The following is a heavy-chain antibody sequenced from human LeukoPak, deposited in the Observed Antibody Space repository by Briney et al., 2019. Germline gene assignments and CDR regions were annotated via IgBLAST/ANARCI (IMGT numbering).Heavy chain of an antibody. V-gene: IGHV4-34*01. CDR3: ARHTPGYSSSWYPGWFDP. J-gene: IGHJ5*02. D-gene: IGHD6-13*01. CDR1: GGSFSGYY. Sequence: SETLSLTCAVYGGSFSGYYWSWIRQPPGKGLEWIGEINHSRSTNYNPSLKRRVTISVDTSKKQSCLKLSSVTAADTAVYYCARHTPGYSSSWYPGWFDPWGQGTLVTVSS. CDR2: INHSRST.